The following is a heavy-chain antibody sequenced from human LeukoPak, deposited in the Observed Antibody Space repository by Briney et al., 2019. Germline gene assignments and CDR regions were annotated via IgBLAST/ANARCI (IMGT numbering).Heavy chain of an antibody. CDR2: ISYDGSNK. CDR3: ARGQGEQWIASNYAPYYYYGMDV. V-gene: IGHV3-30-3*01. J-gene: IGHJ6*02. D-gene: IGHD4-11*01. CDR1: GFTFSSYA. Sequence: PGGSLRLSCAASGFTFSSYAMHWVRQAPGKGLEWVAVISYDGSNKYYADSVKGRFTISRDNSENTLYLQMNSLRAEDTAVYYCARGQGEQWIASNYAPYYYYGMDVWGQGTAVTVSS.